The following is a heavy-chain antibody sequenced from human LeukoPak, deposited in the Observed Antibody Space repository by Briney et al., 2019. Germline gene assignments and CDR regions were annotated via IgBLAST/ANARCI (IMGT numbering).Heavy chain of an antibody. V-gene: IGHV3-21*01. Sequence: AGGSLRLSCFTSGFTFSGYFMNWVRQAPGKGLEWVSSISSSSSYIYYADSVKGRSTISRDNAKNSLYLQMNSLRAEDTAVYYCARGIQLWLDLDYWGQGTLVTVSS. CDR3: ARGIQLWLDLDY. CDR2: ISSSSSYI. D-gene: IGHD5-18*01. CDR1: GFTFSGYF. J-gene: IGHJ4*02.